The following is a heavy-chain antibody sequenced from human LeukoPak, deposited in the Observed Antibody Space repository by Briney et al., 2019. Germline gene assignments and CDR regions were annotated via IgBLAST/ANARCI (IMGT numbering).Heavy chain of an antibody. J-gene: IGHJ5*02. D-gene: IGHD2-2*02. CDR2: IYTSGST. V-gene: IGHV4-4*07. CDR1: GGSISSYY. CDR3: ARGSGYCSSTSCYTLWFDP. Sequence: SETLSLTCTVSGGSISSYYWSWIRQPAGKGLEWIGRIYTSGSTNYNPSLKSRVTVSVDTSKNQFSLKLSSVTAADTAVYYCARGSGYCSSTSCYTLWFDPWGQGTLVTVSS.